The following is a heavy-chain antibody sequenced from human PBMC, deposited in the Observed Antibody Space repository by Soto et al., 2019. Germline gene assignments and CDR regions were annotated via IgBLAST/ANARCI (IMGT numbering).Heavy chain of an antibody. CDR2: ISSSSSTI. D-gene: IGHD3-10*01. CDR1: GFTFSDYY. V-gene: IGHV3-11*04. CDR3: ARADVWFGDAFDI. Sequence: GGSLRLSCAASGFTFSDYYISWVRQAPGKGLEWVSYISSSSSTIYYADSVKGRFTISRDNAKNSLYLQMNSLRAEDTAVYYCARADVWFGDAFDIWGQGTMVTVSS. J-gene: IGHJ3*02.